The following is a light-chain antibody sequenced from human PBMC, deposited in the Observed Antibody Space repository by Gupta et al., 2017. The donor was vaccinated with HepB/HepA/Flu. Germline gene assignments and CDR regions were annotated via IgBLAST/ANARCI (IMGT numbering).Light chain of an antibody. CDR3: QSSDSSGNYVV. Sequence: SYELTQPPSVSVSPGQTARITCSGDALPKQSAYWYQQRPGQAPILVIFKDRERPSGIPERFSGSSSGTLVTLTISGVQAEDEADYYCQSSDSSGNYVVFGGGTRLTV. J-gene: IGLJ3*02. CDR2: KDR. V-gene: IGLV3-25*03. CDR1: ALPKQS.